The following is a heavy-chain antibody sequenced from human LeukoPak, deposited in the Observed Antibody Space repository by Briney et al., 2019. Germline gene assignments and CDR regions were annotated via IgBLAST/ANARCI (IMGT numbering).Heavy chain of an antibody. CDR2: TYISGSS. D-gene: IGHD6-13*01. CDR3: ARVSSSWYQDYYFDL. J-gene: IGHJ2*01. V-gene: IGHV4-4*07. CDR1: GGSISNYD. Sequence: SETLSLTCTVSGGSISNYDWSWIRQSAGKGLEWVGRTYISGSSNYNPSLKSRVTVSVDTSKNQFSLRLNSVTAADTAVYYCARVSSSWYQDYYFDLWGRGTLVTVSS.